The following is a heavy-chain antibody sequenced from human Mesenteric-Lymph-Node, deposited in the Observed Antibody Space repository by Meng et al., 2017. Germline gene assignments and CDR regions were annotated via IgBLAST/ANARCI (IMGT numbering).Heavy chain of an antibody. CDR1: GFTFDDYA. CDR2: ISWNSGSI. CDR3: AKDGKYDFWSGYQDY. Sequence: GGSLRPSCAASGFTFDDYAMHWVRQAPGKGLEWVSGISWNSGSIGYADSVKGRFTISRDNAKNSLYLQMNSLRAEDTALYYCAKDGKYDFWSGYQDYWGQGTLVTVSS. V-gene: IGHV3-9*01. D-gene: IGHD3-3*01. J-gene: IGHJ4*02.